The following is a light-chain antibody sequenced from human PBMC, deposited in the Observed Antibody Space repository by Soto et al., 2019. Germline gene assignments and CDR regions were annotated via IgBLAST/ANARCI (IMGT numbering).Light chain of an antibody. J-gene: IGKJ2*01. CDR3: QQYNDWPPSYT. V-gene: IGKV3-15*01. CDR2: DAS. Sequence: EIVMTQSPATLSLSPGERATLSCRASQSVSSNLAWYQQKPGQAPRLLIYDASTRATGIPARFSGSRSGTELTPTISSRQSGDFAVYYCQQYNDWPPSYTFGQGTKLEIK. CDR1: QSVSSN.